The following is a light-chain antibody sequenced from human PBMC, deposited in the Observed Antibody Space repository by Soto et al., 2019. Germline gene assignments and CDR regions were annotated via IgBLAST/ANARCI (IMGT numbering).Light chain of an antibody. V-gene: IGKV3-11*01. CDR3: QQPPLT. J-gene: IGKJ4*01. Sequence: EIVLTLSPATLSLSPGERATLSCRASQSVSSYLAWYQQKPGQAPRLLIYDASNRATGIPARFSGSGSGTDFTLTISSLEPEDFAVYYCQQPPLTFGGGTKVEIK. CDR2: DAS. CDR1: QSVSSY.